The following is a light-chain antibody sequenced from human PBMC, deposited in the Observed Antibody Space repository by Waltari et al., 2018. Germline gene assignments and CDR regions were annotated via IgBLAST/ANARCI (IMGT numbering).Light chain of an antibody. CDR1: SSTIGAGYA. V-gene: IGLV1-40*01. Sequence: QSVLTQPPSVSGAPGQRVTISCTGSSSTIGAGYAVHWYQQLPGTAPKPLIYGNINRPSGVPDRFSGSKSGTSASLAITGLQAEDEADYYCQSYDNSLSGWVFGGGTKLTVL. CDR2: GNI. CDR3: QSYDNSLSGWV. J-gene: IGLJ3*02.